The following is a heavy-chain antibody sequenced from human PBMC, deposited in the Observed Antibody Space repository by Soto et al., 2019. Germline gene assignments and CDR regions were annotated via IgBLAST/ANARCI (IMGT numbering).Heavy chain of an antibody. Sequence: QVQLVQSGAEVKKPGSSVKVSCKASGGTFSSYAISWVRQAPGQGLEWMGGIIPIFGTANYAQKFQGRVTITADESTSTAYMALSSRRSEDTAVYYCASRAAAADGTGKLRAYYYGMDVWGQGTTVTVSS. V-gene: IGHV1-69*01. D-gene: IGHD6-13*01. J-gene: IGHJ6*02. CDR1: GGTFSSYA. CDR3: ASRAAAADGTGKLRAYYYGMDV. CDR2: IIPIFGTA.